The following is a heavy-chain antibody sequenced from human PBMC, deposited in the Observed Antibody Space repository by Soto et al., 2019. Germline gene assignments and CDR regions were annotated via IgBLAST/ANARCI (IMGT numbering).Heavy chain of an antibody. CDR3: SRTPRDIVVVPAASKGSWFDP. CDR1: GGSFSGYY. J-gene: IGHJ5*02. V-gene: IGHV4-34*01. D-gene: IGHD2-2*01. Sequence: QVQLQQWGAGLLKPSETLSLTCAVYGGSFSGYYWSWIRQPPGKGLEWIGEINHSGSTNYNPSLKSRVTISVDTSKNQFSLKLSSVTAADTAAYYCSRTPRDIVVVPAASKGSWFDPWGQGTLVTVSS. CDR2: INHSGST.